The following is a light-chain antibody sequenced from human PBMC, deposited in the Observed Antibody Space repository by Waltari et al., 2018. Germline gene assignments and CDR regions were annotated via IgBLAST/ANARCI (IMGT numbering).Light chain of an antibody. CDR1: QDISIY. CDR2: DAS. J-gene: IGKJ1*01. Sequence: DIQMTQSPSSMSASVGDRVSITCQASQDISIYLSWYQQQPGKAPKVLIYDASNLETGVPSRFTGSRSGTDFTFTISSLQPEDIATYYCQQYKDLPRTFGQGTKVEI. V-gene: IGKV1-33*01. CDR3: QQYKDLPRT.